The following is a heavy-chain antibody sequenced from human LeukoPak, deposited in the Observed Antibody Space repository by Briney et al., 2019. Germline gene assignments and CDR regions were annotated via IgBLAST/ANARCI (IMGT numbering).Heavy chain of an antibody. V-gene: IGHV3-33*01. Sequence: PGGSLRLSCAASGFTFSSYGMHWVRQAPGKGLGWVAVIWYDGSNKYYADSVKGRFAISRDNSKNTLYLQMNSLRAEDTAVYYCATGDTAMDFPFDYWGQGTLVTVSS. CDR1: GFTFSSYG. CDR2: IWYDGSNK. J-gene: IGHJ4*02. CDR3: ATGDTAMDFPFDY. D-gene: IGHD5-18*01.